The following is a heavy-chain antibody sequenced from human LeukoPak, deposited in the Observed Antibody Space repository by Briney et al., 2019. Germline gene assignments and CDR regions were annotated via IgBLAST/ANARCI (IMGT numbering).Heavy chain of an antibody. CDR1: GFTFSSYG. CDR3: AIDSKLRFFDY. CDR2: IWYDGSNK. Sequence: GGSLRLSCAASGFTFSSYGMHWVRQAPGKGLEWVAVIWYDGSNKYYADSVKGRFTISRDNSKNTLYLQMNSLRAEDTAVYYCAIDSKLRFFDYWGQGTLVTVSS. D-gene: IGHD3-3*01. J-gene: IGHJ4*02. V-gene: IGHV3-33*01.